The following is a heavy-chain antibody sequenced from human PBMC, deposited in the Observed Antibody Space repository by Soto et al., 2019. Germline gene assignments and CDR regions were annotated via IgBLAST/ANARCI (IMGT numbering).Heavy chain of an antibody. V-gene: IGHV4-59*01. CDR3: ARGGYYDNAWEKLSYYGLDV. D-gene: IGHD3-22*01. CDR2: IYYSGST. J-gene: IGHJ6*02. CDR1: GGSISSYY. Sequence: SETLSLTCTVSGGSISSYYWIWIRQPPGKGLEWIGYIYYSGSTNYNPSLKSRVTISVDTSKNQFSLELRSLTSDDTGVYYCARGGYYDNAWEKLSYYGLDVWCQGTTVTVSS.